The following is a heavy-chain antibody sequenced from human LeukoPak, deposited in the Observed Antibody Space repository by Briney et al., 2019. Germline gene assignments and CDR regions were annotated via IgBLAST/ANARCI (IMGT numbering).Heavy chain of an antibody. CDR2: ISGSGGST. CDR1: GFTFSSYA. V-gene: IGHV3-23*01. CDR3: AKGRGHYYGLFDI. D-gene: IGHD3-10*01. J-gene: IGHJ3*02. Sequence: PGGSLRLSCAASGFTFSSYAMSWVRQAPGKGVEWVSAISGSGGSTYYADSVKGRFTISRDNSKNTLYLQMNSLRAEDTAVYYCAKGRGHYYGLFDIWGQGTMVTVSS.